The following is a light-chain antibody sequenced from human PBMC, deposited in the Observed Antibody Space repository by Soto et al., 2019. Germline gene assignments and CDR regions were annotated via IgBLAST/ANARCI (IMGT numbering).Light chain of an antibody. CDR1: QSVSSNY. V-gene: IGKV3-20*01. CDR3: HQYARSPIT. J-gene: IGKJ5*01. Sequence: EIVLTQSPGTLSLSPGERVTLSCRASQSVSSNYLAWHQQKRGQAPRLLIYHASIRATAVPDRFSGSGSGTDFTLTISRLEPEDFAVYYCHQYARSPITFGQGTRLEIE. CDR2: HAS.